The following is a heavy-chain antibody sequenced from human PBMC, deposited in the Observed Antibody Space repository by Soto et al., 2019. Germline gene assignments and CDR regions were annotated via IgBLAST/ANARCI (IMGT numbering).Heavy chain of an antibody. Sequence: QVQLVESGGGVVQPGRSLRLSCAASGFTFSSYGMHWVRQAPGKGLEWVAVIWYDGSNKYYADSVKGRFTISRDNSKNTLYLQMNSLRAEDTAVYYCARAPNRGDSSGYYSGDGYWGQGTLVTVSS. D-gene: IGHD3-22*01. J-gene: IGHJ4*02. CDR2: IWYDGSNK. CDR1: GFTFSSYG. V-gene: IGHV3-33*01. CDR3: ARAPNRGDSSGYYSGDGY.